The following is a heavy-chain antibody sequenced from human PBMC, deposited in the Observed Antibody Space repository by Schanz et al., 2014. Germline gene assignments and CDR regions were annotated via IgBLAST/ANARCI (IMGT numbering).Heavy chain of an antibody. CDR1: GITLSGYG. CDR2: ISFDGRNT. Sequence: EQLVESGGGSLQPGGSLRLSCVASGITLSGYGLHWVRQAPGKGLEWVGFISFDGRNTGYAHSVKGRFTISRDNAKNSLFLQMNSLRADDTAVYYCVRDRGFCANDICWLRYYMDVWGNGTTVTVSS. J-gene: IGHJ6*03. V-gene: IGHV3-30*03. D-gene: IGHD2-8*01. CDR3: VRDRGFCANDICWLRYYMDV.